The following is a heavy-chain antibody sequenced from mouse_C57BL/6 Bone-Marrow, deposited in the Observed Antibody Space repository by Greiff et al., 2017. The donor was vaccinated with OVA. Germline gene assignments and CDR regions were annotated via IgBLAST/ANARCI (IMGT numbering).Heavy chain of an antibody. J-gene: IGHJ4*01. D-gene: IGHD1-1*01. CDR1: GYAFTNYL. CDR2: INPGSGGT. V-gene: IGHV1-54*01. CDR3: ARNFDYYGSSPLYAMDY. Sequence: VQLQQSGAELVRPGTSVKVSCKASGYAFTNYLIEWVKQRPGQGLEWIGVINPGSGGTNYNEKFKGKATLTADKSSSTAYMQLSSLTSEDSAVYFCARNFDYYGSSPLYAMDYWGQGTSVTVSS.